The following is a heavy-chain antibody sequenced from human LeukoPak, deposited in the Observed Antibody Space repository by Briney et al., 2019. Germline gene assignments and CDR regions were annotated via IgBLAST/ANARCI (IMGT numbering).Heavy chain of an antibody. CDR2: IHNSGST. CDR1: GGSISSSAYH. D-gene: IGHD6-19*01. Sequence: SETLSLTCTVSGGSISSSAYHWGWIRQPPGKGLEWIGSIHNSGSTYYNPSLKSRVTISVDTSKNQFSLKLSSVTAADTAVYYCARRGAVAHFYFDYWGQGTLVTVSS. V-gene: IGHV4-39*07. J-gene: IGHJ4*02. CDR3: ARRGAVAHFYFDY.